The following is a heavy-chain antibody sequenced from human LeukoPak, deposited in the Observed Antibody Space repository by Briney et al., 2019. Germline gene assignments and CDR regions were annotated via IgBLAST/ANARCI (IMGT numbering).Heavy chain of an antibody. CDR2: IKQDGSER. J-gene: IGHJ4*02. V-gene: IGHV3-7*01. CDR3: APHRDGSYPFDF. D-gene: IGHD1-26*01. CDR1: GFTFSGFS. Sequence: GGSLRLSCAASGFTFSGFSMSWVRQSPTKGLEWVANIKQDGSERYYVDSAKGRFTISRDNAKNSLSLQMNNLRVEDTAVYYCAPHRDGSYPFDFWGQGTLVTVSS.